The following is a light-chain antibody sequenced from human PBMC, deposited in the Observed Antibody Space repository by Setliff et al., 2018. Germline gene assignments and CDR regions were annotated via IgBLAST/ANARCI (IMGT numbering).Light chain of an antibody. CDR1: SSDVGGYHY. CDR2: EVS. CDR3: SSHTTSSTWV. V-gene: IGLV2-14*01. J-gene: IGLJ3*02. Sequence: QSALTQPRSVSGSPGQAVTISCTGTSSDVGGYHYGGDRYVSWYQQYPGKAPKLMIYEVSNRPSGISSRFSGSKSGNTASLTISGLQAEDEADYYCSSHTTSSTWVFGGGTKVTVL.